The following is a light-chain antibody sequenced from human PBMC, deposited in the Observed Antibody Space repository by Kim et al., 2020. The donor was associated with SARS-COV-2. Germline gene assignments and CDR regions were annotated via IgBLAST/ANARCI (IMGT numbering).Light chain of an antibody. CDR3: QQYNTGGT. Sequence: DIRMTQSPSTLSASVGDRVTITCRASQSISSWLAWYQQKPGKAPKLLIYKASDLQSGVPSRFSGSGSGTEFTLTISSLQPDDFATYYCQQYNTGGTFGQGTKVDIK. CDR2: KAS. J-gene: IGKJ1*01. V-gene: IGKV1-5*03. CDR1: QSISSW.